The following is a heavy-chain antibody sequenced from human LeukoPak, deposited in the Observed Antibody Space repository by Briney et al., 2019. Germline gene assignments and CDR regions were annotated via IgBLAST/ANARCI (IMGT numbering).Heavy chain of an antibody. D-gene: IGHD1-26*01. J-gene: IGHJ5*02. CDR3: ARDVSGYSGRRNWFDP. Sequence: PSETLSLTCTVSGGSISSYYWSWIRQPAGKGLEWIGRIYTSGSTNYNPSLKSRVTMSVDTSKNQFSLKLSSVTAADTAVYYCARDVSGYSGRRNWFDPWGQGTLVTVSS. CDR1: GGSISSYY. V-gene: IGHV4-4*07. CDR2: IYTSGST.